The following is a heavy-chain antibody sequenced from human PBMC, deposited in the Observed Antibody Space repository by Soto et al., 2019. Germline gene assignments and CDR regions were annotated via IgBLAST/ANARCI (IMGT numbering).Heavy chain of an antibody. J-gene: IGHJ4*02. CDR2: IYHSGST. V-gene: IGHV4-30-2*01. CDR1: GGSISSGGSS. Sequence: QLQLQESGSGLVKPSQTLSLTCAVSGGSISSGGSSWSWIRQPPGKGLEWIGYIYHSGSTYYNPSLRCRVTISVDRSKNQFSLKLSCVTAADTAVYYCARLRSGWGIDYWGQGTLVTVSS. D-gene: IGHD6-19*01. CDR3: ARLRSGWGIDY.